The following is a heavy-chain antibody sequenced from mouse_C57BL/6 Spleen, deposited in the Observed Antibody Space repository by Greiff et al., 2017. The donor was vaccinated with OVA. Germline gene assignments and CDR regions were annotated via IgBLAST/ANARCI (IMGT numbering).Heavy chain of an antibody. V-gene: IGHV1-18*01. D-gene: IGHD1-1*01. CDR2: INPNNGGT. J-gene: IGHJ3*01. Sequence: VQLQQSGPELVKPGASVKIPCKASGYTFTDYNMDWVKQSHGKSLEWIGDINPNNGGTIYNQKFKGKATLTVDKSSSTAYMELRSLTSEDTAVYYCARARYYGSSYQFAYWGQGTLVTVSA. CDR3: ARARYYGSSYQFAY. CDR1: GYTFTDYN.